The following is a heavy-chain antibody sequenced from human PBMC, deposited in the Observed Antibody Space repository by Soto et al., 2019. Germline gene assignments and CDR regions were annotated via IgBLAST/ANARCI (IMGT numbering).Heavy chain of an antibody. CDR1: GFTFGSFW. CDR3: ARQIRGLTPNWFDP. Sequence: EMHLVESGGGLVQPGGSLRLSCGVPGFTFGSFWMGWVRQAPGKGLEWVANINQDGSEKYYVDSVKGRFTISRDNPRNSLYLQMDTLRVEDTAVYFCARQIRGLTPNWFDPWGQGTLGSVSS. J-gene: IGHJ5*02. CDR2: INQDGSEK. V-gene: IGHV3-7*01.